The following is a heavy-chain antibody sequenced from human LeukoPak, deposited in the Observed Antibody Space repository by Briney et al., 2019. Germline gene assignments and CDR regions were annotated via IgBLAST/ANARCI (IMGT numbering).Heavy chain of an antibody. J-gene: IGHJ1*01. D-gene: IGHD6-13*01. V-gene: IGHV4-61*02. CDR2: IYTSGST. CDR3: ASVSSSWNVGKYFQH. CDR1: GGSISSGSYY. Sequence: PSQTLSLTCTVSGGSISSGSYYWSWIRQPAGKGLESIGRIYTSGSTNYNPSLKSRVTISVDTSKNQFSLKLSSVTAADTAVYYCASVSSSWNVGKYFQHWGQGTLGTVSS.